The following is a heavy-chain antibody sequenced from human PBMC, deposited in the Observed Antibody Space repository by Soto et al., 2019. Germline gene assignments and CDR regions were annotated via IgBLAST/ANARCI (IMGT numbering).Heavy chain of an antibody. Sequence: GPEVKKPGASVKVSCKASGYTFITYGFTWVRQAPGQGLEWMGWISAYNGNTNYAQKFQGRVTMTTDTSTNTASMELRSLTSDDTADYFCGRGQFGDLDYWGQGTLFTVS. CDR1: GYTFITYG. V-gene: IGHV1-18*01. J-gene: IGHJ4*02. D-gene: IGHD4-17*01. CDR3: GRGQFGDLDY. CDR2: ISAYNGNT.